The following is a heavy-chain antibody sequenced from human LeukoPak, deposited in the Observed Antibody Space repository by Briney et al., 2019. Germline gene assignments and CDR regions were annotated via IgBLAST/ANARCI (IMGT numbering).Heavy chain of an antibody. CDR3: ARCRRGYSYGEHYYYYMDV. Sequence: SETLSLTCTVSGGSISSSSYYWGWIRQPPGKELEWIGSIYYSGSTYYNASLKSRVTISVDTSKNQFSLKLSSVTAADTAVYYCARCRRGYSYGEHYYYYMDVWGKGTTVTVSS. V-gene: IGHV4-39*01. J-gene: IGHJ6*03. D-gene: IGHD5-18*01. CDR2: IYYSGST. CDR1: GGSISSSSYY.